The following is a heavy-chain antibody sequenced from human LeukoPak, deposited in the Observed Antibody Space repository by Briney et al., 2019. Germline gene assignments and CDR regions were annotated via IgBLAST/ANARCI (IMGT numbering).Heavy chain of an antibody. D-gene: IGHD6-13*01. CDR1: GYTFTSYY. J-gene: IGHJ4*02. CDR2: INPSDGST. V-gene: IGHV1-46*01. Sequence: ASVKVSCKASGYTFTSYYMHWVRQAPGQGLEWMGIINPSDGSTSYAQKFQGRVTMTRDMSTSTVYMELSSLRSEDTAVYYCARVAPRYSSSWKIFDYWGQGTLVTVSS. CDR3: ARVAPRYSSSWKIFDY.